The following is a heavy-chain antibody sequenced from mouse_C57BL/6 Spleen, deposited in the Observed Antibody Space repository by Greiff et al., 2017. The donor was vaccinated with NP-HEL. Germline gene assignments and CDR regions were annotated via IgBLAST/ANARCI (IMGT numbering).Heavy chain of an antibody. Sequence: EVQRVESGGCLVKPGGSLKLSCAASGFPFSSYAMSWVRQTPEKRLEWVATISDGGSYTYYPDNVKGRLTIARDNAKNKLYLQMSHLKSEDTAMYYCARDKREGSDMDYWGQGTSVTVSS. J-gene: IGHJ4*01. CDR2: ISDGGSYT. CDR1: GFPFSSYA. D-gene: IGHD1-3*01. V-gene: IGHV5-4*01. CDR3: ARDKREGSDMDY.